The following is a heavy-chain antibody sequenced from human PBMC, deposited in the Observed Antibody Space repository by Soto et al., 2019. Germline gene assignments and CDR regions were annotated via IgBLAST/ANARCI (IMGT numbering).Heavy chain of an antibody. V-gene: IGHV3-13*01. CDR3: AKDRPDWDTAMANYYYYGMDV. J-gene: IGHJ6*02. Sequence: GSLRLSCAASGFTFSSYDMHWVRQATGKGLEWVSAIGTAGDTYYPGSVKGRFTISRDNAKNTLYLQMNSLRAEDTAVYYCAKDRPDWDTAMANYYYYGMDVWGQGTTVTVSS. CDR1: GFTFSSYD. CDR2: IGTAGDT. D-gene: IGHD5-18*01.